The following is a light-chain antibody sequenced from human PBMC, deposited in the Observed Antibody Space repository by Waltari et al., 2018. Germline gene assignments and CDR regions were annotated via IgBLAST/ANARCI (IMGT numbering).Light chain of an antibody. Sequence: QSALTQPASVSGSPGQSITIPCSGSSGDFSGYDYVSWYQQHPAKAPRVVVYDVGKRPSRLYARFSGSKSGNTASLTISGLQAEDEATYFCSSFTTDRTWVFGGGTKVIV. J-gene: IGLJ3*02. CDR2: DVG. V-gene: IGLV2-14*03. CDR3: SSFTTDRTWV. CDR1: SGDFSGYDY.